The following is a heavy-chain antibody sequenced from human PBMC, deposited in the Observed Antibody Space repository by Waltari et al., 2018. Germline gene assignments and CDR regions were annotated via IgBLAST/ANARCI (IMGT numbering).Heavy chain of an antibody. CDR2: IYHSGST. CDR3: ARGGAAIVEYFQH. CDR1: GYSISSGYY. Sequence: QVQLQESGPGLVKPSETLSLTCAVSGYSISSGYYWGWLRQPPGKGLEWIGSIYHSGSTYYNPSLKSRVTISVDTSKNQFSLKLSSVTAADTAVYYCARGGAAIVEYFQHWGQGTLVTVSS. D-gene: IGHD2-2*02. J-gene: IGHJ1*01. V-gene: IGHV4-38-2*01.